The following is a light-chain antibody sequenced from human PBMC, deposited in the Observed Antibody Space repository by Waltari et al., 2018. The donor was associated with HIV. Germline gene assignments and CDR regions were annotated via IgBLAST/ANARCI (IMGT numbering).Light chain of an antibody. CDR3: MLSYTGGAFWV. CDR1: TGPVTSGLY. Sequence: QAVVTQEPSLTVSPGGTVTLTCGSSTGPVTSGLYPYWFQQKAGQDPKTLIFDTNDKHSWTPARFAGSLLGGKAALTLSGAEPEDEADYYCMLSYTGGAFWVFGGGTKLTVL. V-gene: IGLV7-46*01. J-gene: IGLJ3*02. CDR2: DTN.